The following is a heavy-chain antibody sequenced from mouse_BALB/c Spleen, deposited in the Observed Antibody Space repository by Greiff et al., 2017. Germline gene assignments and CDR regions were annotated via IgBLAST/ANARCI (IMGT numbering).Heavy chain of an antibody. D-gene: IGHD4-1*02. Sequence: DVMLVESGGGLVKPGGSLKLSCAASGFTFSSYTMSWVRQTPEKRLEWVATISSGGGNTYYPDSVKGRFTISRDNAKNNLYLQMSSLRSEDTALYYCAVNWDEAWFAYWGQGTLVTVSA. V-gene: IGHV5-9*03. J-gene: IGHJ3*01. CDR3: AVNWDEAWFAY. CDR2: ISSGGGNT. CDR1: GFTFSSYT.